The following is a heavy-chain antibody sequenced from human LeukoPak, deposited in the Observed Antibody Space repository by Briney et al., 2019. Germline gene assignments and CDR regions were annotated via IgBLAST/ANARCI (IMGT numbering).Heavy chain of an antibody. CDR2: IYYSGST. V-gene: IGHV4-39*07. D-gene: IGHD3-16*02. CDR3: ARVVHDYDYVWGSYRPNWFDP. J-gene: IGHJ5*02. Sequence: PSETLSLTCTVSGGSISSSSYYWGWIRQPPGKGLEWIGSIYYSGSTYYNPSLKSRVTISVDASKNQFSLKLSSVTAADTAVYYCARVVHDYDYVWGSYRPNWFDPWGQGTLVTVSS. CDR1: GGSISSSSYY.